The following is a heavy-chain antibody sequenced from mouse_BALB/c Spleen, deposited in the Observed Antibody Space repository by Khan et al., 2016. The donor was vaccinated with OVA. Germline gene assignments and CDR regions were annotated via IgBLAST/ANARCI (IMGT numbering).Heavy chain of an antibody. CDR1: GYTFTDYY. CDR2: ISPGSGDT. J-gene: IGHJ3*01. D-gene: IGHD1-2*01. CDR3: ARRNYFGYTFAY. Sequence: QVQLQQSGAELARPGASVKLSCKASGYTFTDYYINWVKQRTGQGLEWIGEISPGSGDTYYNERFKGKATLTADNSSSTAYMQLSSLTSEASADYCCARRNYFGYTFAYWGQGTLVTVSA. V-gene: IGHV1-77*01.